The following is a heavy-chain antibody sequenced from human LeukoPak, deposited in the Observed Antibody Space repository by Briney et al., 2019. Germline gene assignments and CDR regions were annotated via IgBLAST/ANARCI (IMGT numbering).Heavy chain of an antibody. Sequence: SGGSLRLSCAASGFTFSSYSMNWVRQAPGKGLEWVSYISSSSSTIYYADSVKGRFTISRDNAKNSLYLQMNSLRAEDTAVYYCARDPRAGSYCYAFDIWGQGTMVTVSS. J-gene: IGHJ3*02. CDR1: GFTFSSYS. CDR3: ARDPRAGSYCYAFDI. V-gene: IGHV3-48*01. CDR2: ISSSSSTI. D-gene: IGHD1-26*01.